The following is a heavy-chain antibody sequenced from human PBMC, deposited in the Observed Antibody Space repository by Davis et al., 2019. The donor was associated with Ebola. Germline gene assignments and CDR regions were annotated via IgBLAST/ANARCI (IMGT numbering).Heavy chain of an antibody. CDR1: GFTLSSHE. Sequence: GESLKISCAASGFTLSSHEMNWVRQAPGKGLEWLSYMSSSGTNIYHADSVRGRFTISRDNAKNSLYMQMNSLRAEDTAVYYCARDWPIDVVVVAATFDYWGQGTLVTVSS. CDR3: ARDWPIDVVVVAATFDY. V-gene: IGHV3-48*03. D-gene: IGHD2-15*01. CDR2: MSSSGTNI. J-gene: IGHJ4*02.